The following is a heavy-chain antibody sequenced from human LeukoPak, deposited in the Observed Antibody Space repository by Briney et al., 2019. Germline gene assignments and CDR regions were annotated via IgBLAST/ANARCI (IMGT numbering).Heavy chain of an antibody. CDR3: AKEAAAVGIGYFTH. CDR2: ISGGGDYI. D-gene: IGHD6-25*01. CDR1: GLSFSNYA. V-gene: IGHV3-23*01. Sequence: GGSLRLSCAASGLSFSNYAMSWVRQAPGKGLEWVSAISGGGDYIFYSDSVKGRFTTSRDNSKNTVFLQMNSLRAEDTAIYYCAKEAAAVGIGYFTHWGQGTLVTVSS. J-gene: IGHJ4*02.